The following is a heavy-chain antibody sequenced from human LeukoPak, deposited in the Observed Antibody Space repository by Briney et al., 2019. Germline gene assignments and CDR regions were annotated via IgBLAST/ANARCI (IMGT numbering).Heavy chain of an antibody. D-gene: IGHD1/OR15-1a*01. CDR1: GFTFSSHA. CDR3: AKESNWDSSPDY. V-gene: IGHV3-64*01. J-gene: IGHJ4*02. Sequence: GGSLRLSCAASGFTFSSHAMHWVRQAPGKGLEYVSVISSNGGNTYYANSVKGRFTISRDNSKNTLYLQMGSLRAEDMAVYYCAKESNWDSSPDYWGQGTLVTVSS. CDR2: ISSNGGNT.